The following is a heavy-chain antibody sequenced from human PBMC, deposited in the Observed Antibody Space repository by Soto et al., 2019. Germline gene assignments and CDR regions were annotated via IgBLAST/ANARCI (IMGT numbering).Heavy chain of an antibody. Sequence: QLQLQESGSGLVKPSQTLSLNCAVSGGSITSGGYSWSWIRQPPGKGLEWIGYINHSGSTYYNPSLKSRGTMAVDRSKNQCSLKLSSVTAADTAVYYCAAGGGLPRYDWGQGTLVSVAS. V-gene: IGHV4-30-2*01. CDR3: AAGGGLPRYD. CDR2: INHSGST. D-gene: IGHD5-12*01. J-gene: IGHJ4*02. CDR1: GGSITSGGYS.